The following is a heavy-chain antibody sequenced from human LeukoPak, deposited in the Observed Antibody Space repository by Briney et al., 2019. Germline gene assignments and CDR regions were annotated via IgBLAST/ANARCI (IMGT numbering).Heavy chain of an antibody. V-gene: IGHV3-21*01. CDR2: ISSSSSYI. CDR3: AREGGDSIGGTFDY. CDR1: GFTFSSYS. Sequence: GGSLRLSCAASGFTFSSYSMNWVRQAPGKGLEWVSSISSSSSYIYYADSVKGRFTISRDNAKNSLYLQMNSLRAEDTAVYYCAREGGDSIGGTFDYWGQGTLVTVSS. J-gene: IGHJ4*02. D-gene: IGHD5-12*01.